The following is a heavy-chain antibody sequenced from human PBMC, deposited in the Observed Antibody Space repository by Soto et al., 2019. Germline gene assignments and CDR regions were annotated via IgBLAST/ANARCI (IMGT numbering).Heavy chain of an antibody. CDR2: IYYSGST. D-gene: IGHD3-22*01. CDR1: GGSISSGGYY. J-gene: IGHJ4*02. CDR3: ARTPDSSGYYLIDY. Sequence: SETLSLTCTVSGGSISSGGYYWSWIRQHPGKGLEWIGYIYYSGSTYYNPSLKSRVTISVDTSKNQFSLKLSSVTAADTAVYYCARTPDSSGYYLIDYWGQGTLVTVSS. V-gene: IGHV4-31*03.